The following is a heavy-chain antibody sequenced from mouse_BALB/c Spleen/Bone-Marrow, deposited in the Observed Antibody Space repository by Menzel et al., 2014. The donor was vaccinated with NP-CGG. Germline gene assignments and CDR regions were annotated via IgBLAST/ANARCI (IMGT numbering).Heavy chain of an antibody. CDR2: ISTYSGNT. D-gene: IGHD1-1*01. V-gene: IGHV1-67*01. CDR3: ARNFYGSAYFDF. Sequence: QVQLQQSGPELVRPGVSVKISCKSSGYKFTDYAMHWVEQSHAKSLEWIGLISTYSGNTHYNQKFKGKATMTVDKSSSTAYMELARLTSEDSAIYYCARNFYGSAYFDFWGQGSTLTVSS. J-gene: IGHJ2*01. CDR1: GYKFTDYA.